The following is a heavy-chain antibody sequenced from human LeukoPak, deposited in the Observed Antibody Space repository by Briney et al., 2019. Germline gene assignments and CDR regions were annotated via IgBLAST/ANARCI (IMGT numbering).Heavy chain of an antibody. CDR1: GFTFSSYA. J-gene: IGHJ5*02. D-gene: IGHD3-16*02. V-gene: IGHV3-23*01. Sequence: GGSLRLSCAASGFTFSSYAMSWVRQAPGKGLEWVSAISGSGGSTYYADSVKGRFTISSDNSKNPLYLQMNSLRAEDTAVYYCAKEVLSSYDYVWGSYRPTYQNWFDPWGQGTLVTVSS. CDR2: ISGSGGST. CDR3: AKEVLSSYDYVWGSYRPTYQNWFDP.